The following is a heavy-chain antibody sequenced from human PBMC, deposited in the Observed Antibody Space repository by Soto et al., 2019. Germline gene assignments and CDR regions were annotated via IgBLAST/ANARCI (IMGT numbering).Heavy chain of an antibody. CDR2: IYYSGST. CDR3: ARRGYYDSSGYYSDAFDI. D-gene: IGHD3-22*01. J-gene: IGHJ3*02. CDR1: GGSISSSSYY. Sequence: SETLSLTCTVSGGSISSSSYYWGWIRQPPGKGLEWIGSIYYSGSTYYNPSLKSRVTISVDTPKNQFSLKLSSVTAADTAVYYCARRGYYDSSGYYSDAFDIWGQGTMVTVSS. V-gene: IGHV4-39*01.